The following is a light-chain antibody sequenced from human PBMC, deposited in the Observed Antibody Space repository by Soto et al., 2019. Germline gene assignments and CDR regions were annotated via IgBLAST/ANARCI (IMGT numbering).Light chain of an antibody. CDR2: GAS. CDR1: QNISTY. CDR3: HHYGSSPQT. J-gene: IGKJ1*01. Sequence: IVLTQSPATLSLSPGERATLSCRASQNISTYLIWYQQKPGQAPRLLIYGASSRATGIPDRFSGSGSGTDFTLTISRLEPEDFAVYYCHHYGSSPQTFGQGTKVDI. V-gene: IGKV3-20*01.